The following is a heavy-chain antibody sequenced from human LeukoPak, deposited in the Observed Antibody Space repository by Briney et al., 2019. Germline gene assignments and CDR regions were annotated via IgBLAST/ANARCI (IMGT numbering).Heavy chain of an antibody. V-gene: IGHV3-23*01. D-gene: IGHD3-3*01. J-gene: IGHJ4*02. CDR1: GFTFSRFA. CDR3: AKVEGPSKASFY. CDR2: ISGSGGST. Sequence: GGSLRLSCAASGFTFSRFATHWVRQAPGKGLEWVSSISGSGGSTYYADSVKGRFTISRDNSKNTLYLQMYSLRAEDTAVYYWAKVEGPSKASFYGGQGALVTVPS.